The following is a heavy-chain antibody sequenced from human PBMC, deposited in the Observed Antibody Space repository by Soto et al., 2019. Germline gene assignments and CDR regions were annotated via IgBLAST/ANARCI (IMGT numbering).Heavy chain of an antibody. V-gene: IGHV3-23*01. J-gene: IGHJ4*02. Sequence: GGSLRLSCAASGFTFSNYAVSWVRQAPGKGLEWVSAISGSGGNTYYTDSVKGRFTISRDNSKNTVYLQMNSLRADDTAVYYCARSTRTSGWSLVDYWGQGTLVTVSS. CDR2: ISGSGGNT. D-gene: IGHD6-19*01. CDR1: GFTFSNYA. CDR3: ARSTRTSGWSLVDY.